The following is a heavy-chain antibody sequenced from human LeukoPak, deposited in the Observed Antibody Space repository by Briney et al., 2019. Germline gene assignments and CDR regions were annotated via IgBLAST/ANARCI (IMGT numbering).Heavy chain of an antibody. CDR1: GGSISSYY. Sequence: KPSETLSLTCTVSGGSISSYYWSWIRQPAGKGLEWIGRIYTSGSTNYNPSLKSRVTMSVDTSKNQFSLKLSSVTAADTAVYYCARPDQRGYSYDYSAFDIWGQGTMVTVSS. V-gene: IGHV4-4*07. D-gene: IGHD5-18*01. J-gene: IGHJ3*02. CDR3: ARPDQRGYSYDYSAFDI. CDR2: IYTSGST.